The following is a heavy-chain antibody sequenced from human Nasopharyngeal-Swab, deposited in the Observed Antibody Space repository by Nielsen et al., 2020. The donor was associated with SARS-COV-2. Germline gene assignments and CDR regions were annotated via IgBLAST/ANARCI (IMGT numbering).Heavy chain of an antibody. CDR3: ARGTIVGYCSGGSCLRDGMDV. J-gene: IGHJ6*02. V-gene: IGHV3-21*01. Sequence: VRQMPGKGLEWVSSISSSSSYIYYADSVKGRFTISRDNAKNSLYLQMNSLRAEDTAVYYCARGTIVGYCSGGSCLRDGMDVWGQGTTVTVSS. CDR2: ISSSSSYI. D-gene: IGHD2-15*01.